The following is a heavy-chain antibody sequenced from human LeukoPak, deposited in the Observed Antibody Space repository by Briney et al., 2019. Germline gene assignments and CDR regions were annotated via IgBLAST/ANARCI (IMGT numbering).Heavy chain of an antibody. CDR1: GFTFTIFA. Sequence: QPGGSLRLSCAASGFTFTIFAMTWVRQAPGKGLEWVAAISGSGGRTYYADSVKGRFTISRDNSKNTLYLQMNSLRAEDTAVYYCARVAVSGPTGWFDSWGQGTLVIVSS. CDR3: ARVAVSGPTGWFDS. CDR2: ISGSGGRT. J-gene: IGHJ5*01. V-gene: IGHV3-23*01. D-gene: IGHD2-8*02.